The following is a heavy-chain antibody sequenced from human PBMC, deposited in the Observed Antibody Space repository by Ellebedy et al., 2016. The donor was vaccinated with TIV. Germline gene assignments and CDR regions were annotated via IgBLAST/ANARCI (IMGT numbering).Heavy chain of an antibody. V-gene: IGHV1-69*13. J-gene: IGHJ4*02. CDR2: IIPIFGTA. CDR1: GGTFSSSA. CDR3: ASGTYSSRKFDY. Sequence: AASVKVSCKASGGTFSSSAISWVRQAPGQGLEWMGGIIPIFGTANYAQKFQGRVTITADESTRTAYMELSSLRSEDTAVYYCASGTYSSRKFDYWGQGTLVTVSS. D-gene: IGHD6-13*01.